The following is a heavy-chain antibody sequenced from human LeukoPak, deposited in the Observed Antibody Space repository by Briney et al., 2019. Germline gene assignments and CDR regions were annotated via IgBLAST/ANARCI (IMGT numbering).Heavy chain of an antibody. CDR3: ARDSDYGSRRYYYYMDV. Sequence: ASVKVSCKASGYTFSSYDINWVRQATGQGLEWMGWINPNSGGTNYAQKFQGRVTMTRDTSISTAYMELSRLRSDDTAVYYCARDSDYGSRRYYYYMDVWGKGTTVTISS. V-gene: IGHV1-2*02. CDR2: INPNSGGT. J-gene: IGHJ6*03. D-gene: IGHD3-10*01. CDR1: GYTFSSYD.